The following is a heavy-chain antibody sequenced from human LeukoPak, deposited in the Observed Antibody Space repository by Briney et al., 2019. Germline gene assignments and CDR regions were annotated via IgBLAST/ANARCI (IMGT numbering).Heavy chain of an antibody. CDR1: GYTFTSYG. CDR3: ARDQLEEGPDAFDI. CDR2: ISAYNGNT. D-gene: IGHD1-1*01. Sequence: ASVKVSCKASGYTFTSYGISWVRQAPGQGLEWMGWISAYNGNTNYAQKLQGRVTMTTDTSTSTAYMELRSLRSGDTAVYYYARDQLEEGPDAFDIWGQGTMVTVSS. J-gene: IGHJ3*02. V-gene: IGHV1-18*01.